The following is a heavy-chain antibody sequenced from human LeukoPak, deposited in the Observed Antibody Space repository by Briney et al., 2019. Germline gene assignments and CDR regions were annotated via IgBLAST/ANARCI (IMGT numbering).Heavy chain of an antibody. D-gene: IGHD6-13*01. V-gene: IGHV4-39*07. CDR3: ARGAAGSPDDAFDV. CDR2: IYYRGST. J-gene: IGHJ3*01. Sequence: SETLSLTCTVSGGSISSSNYYWGWIRQPPGKGLEWIGSIYYRGSTYYNPSLKSRVAISVDTSKNQFSLNLSSVTAADTAVYFCARGAAGSPDDAFDVWGQGTMVTVSS. CDR1: GGSISSSNYY.